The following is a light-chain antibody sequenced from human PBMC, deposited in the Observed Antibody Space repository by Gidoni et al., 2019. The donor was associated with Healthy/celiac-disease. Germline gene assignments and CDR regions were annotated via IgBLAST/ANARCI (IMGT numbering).Light chain of an antibody. CDR3: LQYGSSPWT. CDR2: GAS. CDR1: QSVSSDY. J-gene: IGKJ1*01. V-gene: IGKV3-20*01. Sequence: EIVLMQCRGTLSLSPGERATLSCRASQSVSSDYLAWYQQKPGQAPRLLIYGASSRATGIPDRFSGSGSGTDFTLTISRLEPEDFAVYYCLQYGSSPWTFGQGTKVEI.